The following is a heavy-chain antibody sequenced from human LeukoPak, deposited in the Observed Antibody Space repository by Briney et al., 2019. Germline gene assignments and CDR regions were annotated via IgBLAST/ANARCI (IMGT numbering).Heavy chain of an antibody. CDR1: GYTFSSHG. J-gene: IGHJ5*02. CDR2: ISTYNGNT. D-gene: IGHD1-26*01. V-gene: IGHV1-18*01. CDR3: ARDALSGSQNWFDP. Sequence: ASVKVSCKASGYTFSSHGITWVRQAPGQGLEWMAWISTYNGNTNYAQKFQGRVTMTTNTSTSTAYMELRSLRSDDTAVYYCARDALSGSQNWFDPWGQGTLVTVSS.